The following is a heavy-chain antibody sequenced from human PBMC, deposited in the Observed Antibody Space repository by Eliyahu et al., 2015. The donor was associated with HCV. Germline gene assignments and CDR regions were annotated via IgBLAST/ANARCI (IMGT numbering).Heavy chain of an antibody. CDR3: AHEHSSGVYGMDV. Sequence: QITLKESGPTLVKPTQTLTLTCTFSRFSLSSSGVGVDWIRQPPGKALEWLALMFWNDDKRYSPSLKNRLTITKDTSKNQVVLTMTNMDPEDTATYYCAHEHSSGVYGMDVWGQGTTVTVSS. V-gene: IGHV2-5*01. CDR1: RFSLSSSGVG. D-gene: IGHD3-10*01. J-gene: IGHJ6*02. CDR2: MFWNDDK.